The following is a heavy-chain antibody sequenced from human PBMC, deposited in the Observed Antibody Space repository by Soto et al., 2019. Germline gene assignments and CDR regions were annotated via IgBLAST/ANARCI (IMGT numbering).Heavy chain of an antibody. V-gene: IGHV3-13*01. CDR2: IGTAGDT. CDR3: ARGPTEYCSGGSCYRDGAFDI. CDR1: GFTFSSYD. Sequence: EVQLVESGGGLVQPGGSLRLSCAASGFTFSSYDMHWVRQATGKGLEWVSAIGTAGDTYYPGSVKGRFTISRANAKNSLYLQMNSLRAGDTAVYYCARGPTEYCSGGSCYRDGAFDIWGQGTMVTVSS. J-gene: IGHJ3*02. D-gene: IGHD2-15*01.